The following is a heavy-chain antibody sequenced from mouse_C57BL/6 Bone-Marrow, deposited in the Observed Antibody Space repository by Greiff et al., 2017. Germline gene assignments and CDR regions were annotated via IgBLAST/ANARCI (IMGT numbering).Heavy chain of an antibody. CDR1: GYTFTSYW. CDR2: IDPSDSYT. D-gene: IGHD2-4*01. CDR3: ARGSSIYYDYDYFDY. Sequence: QVQLQQPGAELVKPGASVKLSCKASGYTFTSYWMQWVKQRPGQGLEWIGEIDPSDSYTNYNQKFKGKATLTVDTSYSTAYMQLSSLTSADSAVYYWARGSSIYYDYDYFDYWGQGTTLTVSA. J-gene: IGHJ2*01. V-gene: IGHV1-50*01.